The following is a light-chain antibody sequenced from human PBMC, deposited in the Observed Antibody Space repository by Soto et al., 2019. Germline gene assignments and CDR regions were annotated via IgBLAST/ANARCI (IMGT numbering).Light chain of an antibody. Sequence: QLVLTQPPSVSGAPGQRVTISCTGSRSNIGANYDVHWYQQRPATAPKLLIYGNGKRPSGVPDRFSISKSATSASLAITGLQAEDEADYYCQSYDTSLTTWVFGGGTKLTVL. CDR2: GNG. J-gene: IGLJ3*02. CDR3: QSYDTSLTTWV. CDR1: RSNIGANYD. V-gene: IGLV1-40*01.